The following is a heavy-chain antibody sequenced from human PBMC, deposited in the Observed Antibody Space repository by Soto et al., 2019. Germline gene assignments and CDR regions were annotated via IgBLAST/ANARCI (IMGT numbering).Heavy chain of an antibody. Sequence: EVQLLESGGGLVQPGGSLRLSCAASGCTFSNYAMSWVRQAPGKGLEWVTGVSGSGTSTYYADSVKGRFTVSRDTSKNMLYLEMNSLRAEDTALYYCAKAGRSLTEYSSFADPFEVWGQGTMVTVSS. V-gene: IGHV3-23*01. D-gene: IGHD6-6*01. CDR3: AKAGRSLTEYSSFADPFEV. J-gene: IGHJ3*01. CDR1: GCTFSNYA. CDR2: VSGSGTST.